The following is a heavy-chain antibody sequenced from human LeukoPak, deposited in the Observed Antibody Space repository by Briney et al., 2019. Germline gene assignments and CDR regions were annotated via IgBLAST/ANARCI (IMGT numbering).Heavy chain of an antibody. CDR3: AKGQYTGTSFFDY. V-gene: IGHV4-61*01. CDR1: GGSFSSGSYY. CDR2: IYYSGST. D-gene: IGHD1-26*01. J-gene: IGHJ4*02. Sequence: SETLSLTCTVSGGSFSSGSYYWSWIRPPPGKGLEWIGYIYYSGSTNYNPSLKSRVTISVDTSKNQFSLKLSSVTAADTAVYYCAKGQYTGTSFFDYWGQGTLVTVSS.